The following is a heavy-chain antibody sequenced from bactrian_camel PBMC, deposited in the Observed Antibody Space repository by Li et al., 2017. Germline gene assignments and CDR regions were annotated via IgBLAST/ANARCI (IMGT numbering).Heavy chain of an antibody. Sequence: HVQLVESGGDSVQAGQSLTLSCTVAGFTAETCGMNWYRQAVGDQREWVAAISNAGSTGYAASVRGRFTISRDNAKNTLYLQMDSLKPEDTAMYYCAAVHNLECTVVRGPVSDYWGQGTQVTVS. D-gene: IGHD6*01. CDR1: GFTAETCG. CDR2: ISNAGST. V-gene: IGHV3S55*01. J-gene: IGHJ4*01. CDR3: AAVHNLECTVVRGPVSDY.